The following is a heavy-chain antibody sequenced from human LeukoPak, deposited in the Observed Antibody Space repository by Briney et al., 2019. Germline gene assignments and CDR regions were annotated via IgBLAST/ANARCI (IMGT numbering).Heavy chain of an antibody. J-gene: IGHJ4*02. Sequence: ASVKVSCKASGGTLSSYAISWVRQAPGQGLEWMGGIIPIFGTANYAQKFQGRVTITTDESTSTAYMELSSLRSEDTAVYYCARNRRDGYSAYYFDYWGQGTLVTVSS. D-gene: IGHD5-24*01. CDR3: ARNRRDGYSAYYFDY. CDR1: GGTLSSYA. V-gene: IGHV1-69*05. CDR2: IIPIFGTA.